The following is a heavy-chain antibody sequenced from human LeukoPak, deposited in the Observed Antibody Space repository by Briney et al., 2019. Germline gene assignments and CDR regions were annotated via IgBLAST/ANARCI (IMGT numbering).Heavy chain of an antibody. D-gene: IGHD6-13*01. V-gene: IGHV4-31*03. J-gene: IGHJ4*02. Sequence: SQTLSLTCTVSGGPISSGGYYWSWIRQHPGKGLEWIGYIYYSGSTYYNPSLKSRVTISVDTSKNQFSLKLSSVTAADTAVYYCARYEAAAGNFDYWGQGTLVTVSS. CDR2: IYYSGST. CDR1: GGPISSGGYY. CDR3: ARYEAAAGNFDY.